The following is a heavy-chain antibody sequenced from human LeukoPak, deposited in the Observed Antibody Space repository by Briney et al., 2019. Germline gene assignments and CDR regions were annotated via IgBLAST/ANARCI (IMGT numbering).Heavy chain of an antibody. D-gene: IGHD2-21*02. CDR3: AREMYCGGDCYSFPPTDY. V-gene: IGHV1-18*01. Sequence: ASVKVSCKASGYTFTSYGISWVRQAPGQGLEWMGWISAYNGNTNYAQKLQGRVTMTTDTSTSTAYMELRSLRSDDTAVYYCAREMYCGGDCYSFPPTDYWGQGTLVTVSS. CDR1: GYTFTSYG. CDR2: ISAYNGNT. J-gene: IGHJ4*02.